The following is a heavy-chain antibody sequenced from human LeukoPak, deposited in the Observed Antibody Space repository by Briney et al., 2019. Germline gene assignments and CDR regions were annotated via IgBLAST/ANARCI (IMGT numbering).Heavy chain of an antibody. D-gene: IGHD3-22*01. V-gene: IGHV3-11*01. CDR3: AREVRAYDSSGYYLDY. Sequence: GGSLRLSCAASGFTFSDYYMSWIRQAPGKGLEWVSYISSSGSTIYCADSVKGRFTISRDNAKNSLYLQTNSLRAEDTAVYYCAREVRAYDSSGYYLDYWGQGTLVTVSS. J-gene: IGHJ4*02. CDR1: GFTFSDYY. CDR2: ISSSGSTI.